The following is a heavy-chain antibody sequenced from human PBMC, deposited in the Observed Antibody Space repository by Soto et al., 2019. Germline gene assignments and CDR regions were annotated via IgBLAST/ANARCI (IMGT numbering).Heavy chain of an antibody. Sequence: GGSLRLSCAASGFTFSSYAMSWVRQAPGKGLEWVSAISGSGGSTYYADSVKGRLTISRDKSKNTLYLQMNSLRAEDAVVYYWAKDRFMKGHFDYWGQGTLVTVSS. CDR2: ISGSGGST. V-gene: IGHV3-23*01. CDR1: GFTFSSYA. CDR3: AKDRFMKGHFDY. D-gene: IGHD3-3*01. J-gene: IGHJ4*02.